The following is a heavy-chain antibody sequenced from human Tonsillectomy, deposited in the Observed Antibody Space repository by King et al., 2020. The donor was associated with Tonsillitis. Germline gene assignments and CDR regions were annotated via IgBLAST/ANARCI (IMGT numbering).Heavy chain of an antibody. CDR3: AKTSGAVTGNFDS. D-gene: IGHD1-1*01. CDR1: GFTFSSYA. Sequence: VQLVESGGGLVQPGRSRRLSCAASGFTFSSYAMSWVRQAPGKGLEWVSAVSGSGGSRYYAEFVKGRFTIPRDNSKNTLYLQMSSLRAEDTAVYYCAKTSGAVTGNFDSWGQGTRVTVSS. J-gene: IGHJ4*02. V-gene: IGHV3-23*04. CDR2: VSGSGGSR.